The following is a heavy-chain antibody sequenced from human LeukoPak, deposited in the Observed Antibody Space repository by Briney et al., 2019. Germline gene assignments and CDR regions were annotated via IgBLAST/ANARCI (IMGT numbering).Heavy chain of an antibody. CDR3: ARDRSYNWNQGGVGY. D-gene: IGHD1-20*01. V-gene: IGHV1-2*02. CDR1: GYTFTSYD. CDR2: INPNSGGT. Sequence: GASVKVSCKASGYTFTSYDINWVRQATGQGLEWMGWINPNSGGTNYAQKFQGRVTMTRDTSISTAYMELSRLRSDDTAVYYCARDRSYNWNQGGVGYWGQGTLVTVSS. J-gene: IGHJ4*02.